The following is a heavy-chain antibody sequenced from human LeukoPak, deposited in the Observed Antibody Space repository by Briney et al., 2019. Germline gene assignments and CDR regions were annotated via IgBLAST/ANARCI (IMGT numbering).Heavy chain of an antibody. Sequence: PSQTLSLTCTVSGGSISSGSYYWSWIRQPAGKGLEWIGRIYTSGSTNYNPSFKSRVTISVDTSKNQFSLKLSSVTAADTAVYYCARGDGWAAANLGDWFDPWGQGTLVTVSS. V-gene: IGHV4-61*02. D-gene: IGHD6-13*01. CDR2: IYTSGST. CDR1: GGSISSGSYY. CDR3: ARGDGWAAANLGDWFDP. J-gene: IGHJ5*02.